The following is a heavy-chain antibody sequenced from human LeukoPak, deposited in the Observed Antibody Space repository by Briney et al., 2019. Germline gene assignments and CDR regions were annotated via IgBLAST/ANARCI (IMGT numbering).Heavy chain of an antibody. CDR2: INHSGST. J-gene: IGHJ3*02. Sequence: NASETLSLTCAVYGGSFSGYYWSWIRQPPGKGLEWIGEINHSGSTNYNPSLKSRVTISVDTSKNQFSLKLSSLRSEDTAVYYCAKVERVLRFLEWLQNDIWGQGTMVTVSS. CDR3: AKVERVLRFLEWLQNDI. CDR1: GGSFSGYY. D-gene: IGHD3-3*01. V-gene: IGHV4-34*01.